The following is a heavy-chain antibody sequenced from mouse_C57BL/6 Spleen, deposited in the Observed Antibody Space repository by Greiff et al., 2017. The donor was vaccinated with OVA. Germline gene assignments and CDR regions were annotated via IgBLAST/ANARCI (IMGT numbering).Heavy chain of an antibody. J-gene: IGHJ1*03. V-gene: IGHV1-63*01. CDR2: IYPGGGYT. CDR3: ARSPGDYGSRDWYFDV. CDR1: GYTFTNYW. D-gene: IGHD1-1*01. Sequence: QVQLQQSGAELVRPGTSVKMSCKASGYTFTNYWIGWAKQRPGHGLEWIGDIYPGGGYTNYNEKFKGKATLTADKSSSTAYMQFSSLTSEDSAIYYCARSPGDYGSRDWYFDVWGTGTTVTVSS.